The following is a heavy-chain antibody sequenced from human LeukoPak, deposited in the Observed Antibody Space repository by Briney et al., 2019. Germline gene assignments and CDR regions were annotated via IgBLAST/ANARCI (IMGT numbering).Heavy chain of an antibody. CDR2: INAGNGNT. CDR3: ARDLELRFLEWLPNLDY. J-gene: IGHJ4*02. D-gene: IGHD3-3*01. Sequence: GASVKVSCKASGYTFTSYAMHWVRQAPGQRLEWMGWINAGNGNTKYSQKFQGRVTITRDTSASTAYMELSSLRSDDTAVYYCARDLELRFLEWLPNLDYWGQGTLVTVSS. V-gene: IGHV1-3*01. CDR1: GYTFTSYA.